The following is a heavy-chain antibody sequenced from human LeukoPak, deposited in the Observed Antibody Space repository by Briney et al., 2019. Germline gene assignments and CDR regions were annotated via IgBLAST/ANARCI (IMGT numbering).Heavy chain of an antibody. J-gene: IGHJ4*02. D-gene: IGHD6-13*01. CDR3: AREGVAATGLDY. CDR2: INPSGGSA. CDR1: GYTFTSYY. V-gene: IGHV1-46*01. Sequence: ASVKVSCKASGYTFTSYYMHWVRQAAGQGLEWMGIINPSGGSASDAQKFQGRLTMTRDTSTSTLYMELSSLRSEDTAVYYCAREGVAATGLDYWGQGTLVTVS.